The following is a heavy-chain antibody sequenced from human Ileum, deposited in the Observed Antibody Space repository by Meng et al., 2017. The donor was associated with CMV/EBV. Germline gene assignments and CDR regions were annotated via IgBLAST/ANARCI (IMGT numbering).Heavy chain of an antibody. CDR1: GFTFSVFG. CDR3: GRVGAGYCGTTSCPREIEY. D-gene: IGHD2-2*01. V-gene: IGHV3-30*02. J-gene: IGHJ4*02. Sequence: GESLKISCTASGFTFSVFGMHWVRQAPGKGLEWVSFIRYDGSNKHNAESVKGRFTISRDNSNNTLYLQMDNLRAEDTAVYYCGRVGAGYCGTTSCPREIEYWGQGTLVTVSS. CDR2: IRYDGSNK.